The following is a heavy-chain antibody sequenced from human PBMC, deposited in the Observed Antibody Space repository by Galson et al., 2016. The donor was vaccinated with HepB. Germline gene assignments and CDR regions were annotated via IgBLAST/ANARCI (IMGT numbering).Heavy chain of an antibody. CDR1: GFTFSSHW. CDR3: LNLGTTRT. CDR2: INSDGSTT. Sequence: SLRLSCAASGFTFSSHWMHWVRQAPGKGLVWVSRINSDGSTTHYADSVKGRFTISRDNAKNTLYLQMNNLRAEDTAVYYCLNLGTTRTWGQGTQVTVSS. V-gene: IGHV3-74*01. J-gene: IGHJ5*02. D-gene: IGHD1-7*01.